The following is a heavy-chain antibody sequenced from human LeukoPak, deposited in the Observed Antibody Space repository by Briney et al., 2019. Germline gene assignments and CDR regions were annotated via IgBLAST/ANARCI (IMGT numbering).Heavy chain of an antibody. Sequence: GGSLRLSCAASGFTFSSYAMSWVRQAPGKGLEWVSAISGSGGSTHYADSVKGRFTISRDNSKNTLYLQMNSLRAEDTAVYYCAKDSQSGYTLNYFDYWGQGTLVTVSS. J-gene: IGHJ4*02. CDR2: ISGSGGST. CDR1: GFTFSSYA. D-gene: IGHD3-22*01. V-gene: IGHV3-23*01. CDR3: AKDSQSGYTLNYFDY.